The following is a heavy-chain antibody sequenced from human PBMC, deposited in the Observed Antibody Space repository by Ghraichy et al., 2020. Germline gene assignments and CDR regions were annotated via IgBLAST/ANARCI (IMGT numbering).Heavy chain of an antibody. CDR2: IYYSGST. Sequence: SETLSLTCTVSGGSISSSSYYWGWIRQPPGKGLEWIGSIYYSGSTYYNPSLKSRVTISVDTSKNQFSLKLSSVTAADTAVYYCAGGGVVLAAAEEAFDIWGQGTMVTVSS. V-gene: IGHV4-39*07. D-gene: IGHD6-13*01. CDR1: GGSISSSSYY. J-gene: IGHJ3*02. CDR3: AGGGVVLAAAEEAFDI.